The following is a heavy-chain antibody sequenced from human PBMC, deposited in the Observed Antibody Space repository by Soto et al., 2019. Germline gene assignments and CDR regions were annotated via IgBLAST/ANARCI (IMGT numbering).Heavy chain of an antibody. CDR3: ATESGSTYGYFDY. D-gene: IGHD5-18*01. J-gene: IGHJ4*02. CDR1: GGSVSSGYNY. V-gene: IGHV4-30-4*01. CDR2: ISGSGST. Sequence: LSLTCTVSGGSVSSGYNYWSWIRQSPGKGLEWIGYISGSGSTGYNPSLKNRLTMSVDRSKNQFTLRLTSVTAADTAVYFCATESGSTYGYFDYWGQGTQVTVSS.